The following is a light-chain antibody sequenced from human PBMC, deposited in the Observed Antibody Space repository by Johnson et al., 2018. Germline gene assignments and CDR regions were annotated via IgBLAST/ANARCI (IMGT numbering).Light chain of an antibody. CDR3: GTWGGSLSAGNF. CDR1: SSNIGNNY. J-gene: IGLJ1*01. V-gene: IGLV1-51*02. CDR2: ENN. Sequence: QSVLTQPPSVSAAPGQKVTISCSGSSSNIGNNYVSWYQQLPGTAPKLLIYENNKRPSGIPDRFSGSKSGTSATLGITGLQTGDGADYYCGTWGGSLSAGNFFGTGTKVTVL.